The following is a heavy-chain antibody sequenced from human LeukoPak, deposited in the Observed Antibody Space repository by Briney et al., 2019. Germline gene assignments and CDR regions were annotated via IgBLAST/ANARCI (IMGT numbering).Heavy chain of an antibody. J-gene: IGHJ3*02. V-gene: IGHV4-34*01. CDR3: ASPEGVVINAFDI. Sequence: SETLSLTCAVYGGSFSGYYWSWIRQPPGKGLEWIGEINHSGSTNYNPSLKSRVTISVDTSKNQFSLKLSSVTAADTAGYYCASPEGVVINAFDIWGQGTMVTVSS. D-gene: IGHD3-3*01. CDR2: INHSGST. CDR1: GGSFSGYY.